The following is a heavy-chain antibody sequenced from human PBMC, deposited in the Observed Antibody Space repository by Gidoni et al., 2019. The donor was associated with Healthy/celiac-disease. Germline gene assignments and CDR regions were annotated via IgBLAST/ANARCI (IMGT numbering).Heavy chain of an antibody. CDR2: ISGDGGST. CDR1: GFTFDDYA. Sequence: EVQLVESGGGVVQPGGSLRLSCAASGFTFDDYAMHWVRQAPGKGLEWVSLISGDGGSTYYADSVKGRFTISRDNSKNSLYLQMNSLRTKDTALYYCAKVDSVVVVAATFDYWGQGTLVTVSS. V-gene: IGHV3-43*02. CDR3: AKVDSVVVVAATFDY. D-gene: IGHD2-15*01. J-gene: IGHJ4*02.